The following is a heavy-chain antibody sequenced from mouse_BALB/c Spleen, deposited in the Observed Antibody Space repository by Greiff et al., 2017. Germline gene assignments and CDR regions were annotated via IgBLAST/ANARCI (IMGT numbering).Heavy chain of an antibody. V-gene: IGHV1-5*01. CDR2: IYPGNSDT. CDR3: IDDYGSFAY. D-gene: IGHD1-1*01. J-gene: IGHJ3*01. Sequence: EVQGVESGTVLARPGASVKMSCKASGYTFTSYWMHWVHQMPGQGLEWIGAIYPGNSDTSYNQKFKGKAKLTAVKSTSTAYMELSSLTNEDSAVYYCIDDYGSFAYWGQGTLVTVSA. CDR1: GYTFTSYW.